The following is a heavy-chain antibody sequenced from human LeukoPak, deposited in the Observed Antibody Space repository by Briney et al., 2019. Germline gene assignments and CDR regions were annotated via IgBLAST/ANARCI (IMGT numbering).Heavy chain of an antibody. CDR1: GGSFSGYY. CDR2: INHSGST. Sequence: PSETLSLTCAVYGGSFSGYYWSWIRQPPGKGLEWIGEINHSGSTNYNPSLKRRVTISVDTSKNQFSLKLSSVTAADTAVYYCARGGSIYSGYDYQYFDLWGRGTLVTVSS. J-gene: IGHJ2*01. CDR3: ARGGSIYSGYDYQYFDL. D-gene: IGHD5-12*01. V-gene: IGHV4-34*01.